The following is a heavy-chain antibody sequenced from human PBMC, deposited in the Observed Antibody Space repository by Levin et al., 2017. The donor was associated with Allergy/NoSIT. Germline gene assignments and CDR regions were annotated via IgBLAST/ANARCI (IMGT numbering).Heavy chain of an antibody. Sequence: PGGSLRLSCKASGYTFTGYYMHWVRQAPGQGLEWMGWINPNSGGTNYAQKFQGRVTMTRDTSISTAYMELGRLTSDDSAVYYCAREPPYDSSGSPVVNSVWFDFWGQGTLVTVSS. V-gene: IGHV1-2*02. D-gene: IGHD3-22*01. CDR2: INPNSGGT. CDR3: AREPPYDSSGSPVVNSVWFDF. CDR1: GYTFTGYY. J-gene: IGHJ4*02.